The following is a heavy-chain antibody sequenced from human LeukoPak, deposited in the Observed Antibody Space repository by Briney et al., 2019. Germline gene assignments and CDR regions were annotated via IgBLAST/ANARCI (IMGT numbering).Heavy chain of an antibody. CDR3: ARASIGGSGWYFYGMDV. J-gene: IGHJ6*02. V-gene: IGHV1-46*01. CDR2: INPSGGST. Sequence: GASVKVSCKASGYTFTSYYMHWVRQAPGQGLEWMGIINPSGGSTSYAQKFQGRVTMTRNTSISTAYMELSSLRSEDTAVYYCARASIGGSGWYFYGMDVWGQGTTVTVSS. D-gene: IGHD6-19*01. CDR1: GYTFTSYY.